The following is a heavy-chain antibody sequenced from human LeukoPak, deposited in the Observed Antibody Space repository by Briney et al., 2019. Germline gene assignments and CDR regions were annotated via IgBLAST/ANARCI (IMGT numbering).Heavy chain of an antibody. CDR2: IYYSGST. J-gene: IGHJ4*02. CDR3: ARSEYDSSGYHPYDY. D-gene: IGHD3-22*01. CDR1: GGSLSSSDYY. V-gene: IGHV4-30-4*01. Sequence: SETLSLTCTVSGGSLSSSDYYWSWLRQPPGKGLEWIGYIYYSGSTYYNPSLKSRVTISVDTSKNQFSLKLSSVTAADTAVYYCARSEYDSSGYHPYDYWGQGTLVTVSS.